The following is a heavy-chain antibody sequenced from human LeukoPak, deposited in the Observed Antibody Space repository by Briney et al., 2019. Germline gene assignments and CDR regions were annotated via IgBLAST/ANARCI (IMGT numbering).Heavy chain of an antibody. CDR3: GRPTSDGSVDY. CDR2: INTDGITT. V-gene: IGHV3-74*01. CDR1: GFTFSSYW. Sequence: HGGSLRLSCGASGFTFSSYWMHWVRQAPGKGLVWVSRINTDGITTNYADSVKGRFTVSRDNAKNTLFLRMNSLRAEDTAMYYCGRPTSDGSVDYWGQGTLVTVSS. J-gene: IGHJ4*02. D-gene: IGHD5-24*01.